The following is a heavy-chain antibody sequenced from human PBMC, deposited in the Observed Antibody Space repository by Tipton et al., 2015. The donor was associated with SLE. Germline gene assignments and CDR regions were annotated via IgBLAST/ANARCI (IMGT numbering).Heavy chain of an antibody. Sequence: TLSLTCTVSDGSISSGSYYWSWIRQAAGKGLEWIGHIHTTGSTNYNPSLKSRVTISDDTSKNQFSLRLGSVTAADTAVYYCARGRKAYYDVLTGDNYYFDYWGQGTLVTVSS. D-gene: IGHD3-9*01. J-gene: IGHJ4*02. CDR1: DGSISSGSYY. CDR3: ARGRKAYYDVLTGDNYYFDY. CDR2: IHTTGST. V-gene: IGHV4-61*09.